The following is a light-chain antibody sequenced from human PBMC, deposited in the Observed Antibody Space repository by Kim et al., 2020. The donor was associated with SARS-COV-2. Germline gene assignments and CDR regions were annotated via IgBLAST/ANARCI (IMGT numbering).Light chain of an antibody. V-gene: IGKV1-39*01. J-gene: IGKJ2*01. CDR3: QQGYST. CDR1: QSISTY. Sequence: DIQMTQSPSSLSASVGDRVTITCRASQSISTYLNWYQQKPGKAPKLLIYAASSLPSGVPSRFSGSGSGTDFTLTICSLQPEDFATHYCQQGYSTFGQGTKLEI. CDR2: AAS.